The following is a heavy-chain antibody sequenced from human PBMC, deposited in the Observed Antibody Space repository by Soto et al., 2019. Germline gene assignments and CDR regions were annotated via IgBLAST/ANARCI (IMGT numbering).Heavy chain of an antibody. J-gene: IGHJ6*02. CDR3: ARMGDVPYYCYGMDV. CDR1: GYTFTSYG. D-gene: IGHD3-16*01. Sequence: QVQLVQSGAEVKKPGASVKVSCKASGYTFTSYGISWVRQAPGQGLEWMGWINGYNGNTNYAQKLQGRVTLSTDTSTSRAYMELRSLRSDDSAVYYCARMGDVPYYCYGMDVWGQGTTVTVSS. CDR2: INGYNGNT. V-gene: IGHV1-18*01.